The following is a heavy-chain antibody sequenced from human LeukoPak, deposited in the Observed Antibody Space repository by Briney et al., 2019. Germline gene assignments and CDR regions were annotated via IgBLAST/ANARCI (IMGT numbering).Heavy chain of an antibody. J-gene: IGHJ4*02. CDR2: ISASGRST. CDR3: ARGGPYGDYQFDY. Sequence: PGGSLRLSCAASGFTFSSYAMSWVRQAPGRGLEWVSAISASGRSTFYADSVKGRFTISRDNAKNSLYLQMNSLRAEDTAVYFCARGGPYGDYQFDYWGQGTLVTVSS. D-gene: IGHD4-17*01. V-gene: IGHV3-23*01. CDR1: GFTFSSYA.